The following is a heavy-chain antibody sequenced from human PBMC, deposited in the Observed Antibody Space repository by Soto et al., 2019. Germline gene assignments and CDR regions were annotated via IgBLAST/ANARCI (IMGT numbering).Heavy chain of an antibody. J-gene: IGHJ2*01. CDR3: ARKMVRGVIMKIWYFDL. V-gene: IGHV4-31*03. Sequence: KPSETLSLTCTVSGGSISSGGYYWSWIRQHPGKGLEWIGYIYYSGSTYYNPSLKSRVTISVDTSKNQFSLKLSSVTAADTAVYYCARKMVRGVIMKIWYFDLWGRGTLVTVSS. CDR1: GGSISSGGYY. CDR2: IYYSGST. D-gene: IGHD3-10*01.